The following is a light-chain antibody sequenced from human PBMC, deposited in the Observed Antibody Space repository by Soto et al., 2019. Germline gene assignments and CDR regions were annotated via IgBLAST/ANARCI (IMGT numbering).Light chain of an antibody. CDR3: QQYHSTPT. CDR2: WAS. J-gene: IGKJ1*01. Sequence: DIVMTQSPDSLAVSLGERASINCKSSQSVLYSSNNKNYLAWYQQKPGQPPKLLIYWASTRESGVPDRFSGSGSGTDFTLTISSLQAEDVAVYYCQQYHSTPTYGQGTKVETK. CDR1: QSVLYSSNNKNY. V-gene: IGKV4-1*01.